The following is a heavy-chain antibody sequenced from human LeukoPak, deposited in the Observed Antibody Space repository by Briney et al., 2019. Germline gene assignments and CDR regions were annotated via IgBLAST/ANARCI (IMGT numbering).Heavy chain of an antibody. CDR2: ISSSTSYI. J-gene: IGHJ5*02. Sequence: GSLRLSCAASGFTFSSYSMHWVRQAPGKGLEWVSSISSSTSYIFYADSVKGRFTISRDNARNSLYLQMNSLRAEDTALYYCARDLDIVVVPASWFDPWGQGTLVTVSS. CDR3: ARDLDIVVVPASWFDP. D-gene: IGHD2-2*03. CDR1: GFTFSSYS. V-gene: IGHV3-21*01.